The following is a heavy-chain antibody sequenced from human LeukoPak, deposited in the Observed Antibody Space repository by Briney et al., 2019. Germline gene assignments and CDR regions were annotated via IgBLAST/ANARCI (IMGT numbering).Heavy chain of an antibody. V-gene: IGHV4-59*11. J-gene: IGHJ4*02. CDR2: ISGTGST. Sequence: SETLSLTCTVSGGPISSHYWSWIRQPPEKGLEWIGYISGTGSTDYNPSLKSRVTISVDTSKNQFSLRLNSVTAADTAVYFCARVGSLLEHFHFDYWGQGTLVTVSS. CDR3: ARVGSLLEHFHFDY. D-gene: IGHD1/OR15-1a*01. CDR1: GGPISSHY.